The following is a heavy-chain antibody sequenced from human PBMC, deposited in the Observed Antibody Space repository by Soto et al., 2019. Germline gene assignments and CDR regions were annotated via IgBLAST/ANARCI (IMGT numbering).Heavy chain of an antibody. CDR2: IIPIFGTA. CDR3: ARELDGGNVKHHSWLDP. Sequence: SVKVSCKASGGTFSSYAISWVRQAPGQGLEWMGGIIPIFGTANYAQKFQGRVTITADESTSTAYMELSSLRSEDTAVYYCARELDGGNVKHHSWLDPWGQGARGTVSS. V-gene: IGHV1-69*13. CDR1: GGTFSSYA. J-gene: IGHJ5*02. D-gene: IGHD2-15*01.